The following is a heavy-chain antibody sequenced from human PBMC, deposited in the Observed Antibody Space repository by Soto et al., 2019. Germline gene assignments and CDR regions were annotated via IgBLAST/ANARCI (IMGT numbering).Heavy chain of an antibody. D-gene: IGHD3-3*01. J-gene: IGHJ4*02. CDR3: ARRKIRSGPYYFDY. CDR2: IYYSGST. CDR1: GGSISSSSYY. Sequence: LSLTCTVSGGSISSSSYYWGWIRQPPGKGLEWIGSIYYSGSTYYNPSLKSRVTISVDTSKNQFSLKLSSVTAADTAVYYCARRKIRSGPYYFDYWGQGTLVTVSS. V-gene: IGHV4-39*01.